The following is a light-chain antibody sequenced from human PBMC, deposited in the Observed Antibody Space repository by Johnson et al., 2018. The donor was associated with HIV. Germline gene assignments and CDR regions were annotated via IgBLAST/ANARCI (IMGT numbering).Light chain of an antibody. V-gene: IGLV1-51*02. CDR3: GTWDSSLSAGYV. CDR2: ESD. Sequence: QSVLTQPPSVSAAPGQKVTISCSGSSSNIGNNYVSWYQQLPGTAPKLLIYESDQRPSGIPDRFSGSKSGTSATLGITGLQTGDEADYYCGTWDSSLSAGYVFGTGTKVTVL. J-gene: IGLJ1*01. CDR1: SSNIGNNY.